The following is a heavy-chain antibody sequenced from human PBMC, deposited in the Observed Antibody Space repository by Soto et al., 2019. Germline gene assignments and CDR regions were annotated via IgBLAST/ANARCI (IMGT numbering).Heavy chain of an antibody. V-gene: IGHV1-69*06. CDR1: GGTFSSYA. CDR2: IIPIFGTA. D-gene: IGHD2-2*01. Sequence: SVKVSCKASGGTFSSYAISWVRQAPGQGLEWMGGIIPIFGTANYAQKFQGRVTITADKSTSTAYMELSSLRSEETAVYYCARGYCSSTSCYGIYYYYGMDVWVQGTTVTVSS. CDR3: ARGYCSSTSCYGIYYYYGMDV. J-gene: IGHJ6*02.